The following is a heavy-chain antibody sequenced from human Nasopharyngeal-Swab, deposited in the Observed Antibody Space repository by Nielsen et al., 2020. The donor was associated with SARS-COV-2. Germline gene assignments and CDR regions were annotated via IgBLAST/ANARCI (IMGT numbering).Heavy chain of an antibody. D-gene: IGHD3-22*01. CDR3: AREERLLRRYGFDY. CDR1: GGTFSSYA. Sequence: SVKVSCKASGGTFSSYAISWVRQAPGQGLEWMGGIIPIFGTANYAQKFQGRVTITADESTSTAYMELSSLRSEDAAVHYCAREERLLRRYGFDYWGQGTLVTVSS. V-gene: IGHV1-69*13. CDR2: IIPIFGTA. J-gene: IGHJ4*02.